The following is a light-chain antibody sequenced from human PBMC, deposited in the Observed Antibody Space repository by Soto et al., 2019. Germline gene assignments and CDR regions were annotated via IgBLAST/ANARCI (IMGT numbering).Light chain of an antibody. Sequence: QSVLTQPPSASGSPGQSVTISCTGTSSDVGGCKFVSWYQQYPGKAPKLIIYEVSKRPSGVPDRFSGFKSGNTASLTVSGLRAADEADYYYSSCAVSNNNYLFGTGTKLTVL. CDR2: EVS. CDR1: SSDVGGCKF. J-gene: IGLJ1*01. CDR3: SSCAVSNNNYL. V-gene: IGLV2-8*01.